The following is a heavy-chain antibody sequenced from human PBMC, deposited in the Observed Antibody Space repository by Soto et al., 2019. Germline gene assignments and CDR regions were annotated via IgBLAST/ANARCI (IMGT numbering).Heavy chain of an antibody. V-gene: IGHV1-69*13. Sequence: ASVKVSCKASGGTFSSYAISWVRQAPGQGLEWMGGIIPIFGTANYAQKFQGRVTITADESTSTAYMELSSLRSEDTAVYYCARAQYSGRYPPDLLCWSQYLDDWRQGTLVTVSS. CDR1: GGTFSSYA. CDR3: ARAQYSGRYPPDLLCWSQYLDD. CDR2: IIPIFGTA. D-gene: IGHD1-26*01. J-gene: IGHJ4*01.